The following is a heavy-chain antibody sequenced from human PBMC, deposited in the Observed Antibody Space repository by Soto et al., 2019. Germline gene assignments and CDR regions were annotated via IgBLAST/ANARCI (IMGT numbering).Heavy chain of an antibody. CDR3: ARGVSCSGGRCYPFDI. V-gene: IGHV1-69*02. Sequence: QVQLVQSGAEVKKPGSSVKVSCKASGGTFSSYTISWVRQAPGQGLEWMGRIIPVLGIANYAQKFQGRVTITADKSTSTAYMELSSLRSEDTAVYYCARGVSCSGGRCYPFDIWGQGTMVTVSS. CDR1: GGTFSSYT. D-gene: IGHD2-15*01. CDR2: IIPVLGIA. J-gene: IGHJ3*02.